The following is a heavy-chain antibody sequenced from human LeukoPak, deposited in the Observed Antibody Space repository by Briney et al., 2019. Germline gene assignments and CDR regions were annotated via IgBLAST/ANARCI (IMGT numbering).Heavy chain of an antibody. D-gene: IGHD3-22*01. Sequence: SQTLSLTCTVSGGSISSGDYYWSWIRQPPGTGLEWIGYIYYSGSTYYNPSLKSRVTISVDTSKNQFSLKLSSVTAADTAVYYCARLYYYDSSGYTALYYFDYWGQGTLVTVSS. V-gene: IGHV4-30-4*01. CDR2: IYYSGST. J-gene: IGHJ4*02. CDR3: ARLYYYDSSGYTALYYFDY. CDR1: GGSISSGDYY.